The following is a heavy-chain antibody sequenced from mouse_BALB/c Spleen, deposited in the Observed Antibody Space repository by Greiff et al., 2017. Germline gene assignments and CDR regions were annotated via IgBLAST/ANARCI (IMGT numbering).Heavy chain of an antibody. CDR2: ISSGGGST. D-gene: IGHD4-1*01. CDR1: GFAFSSYD. Sequence: DVMLVESGGGLVKPGGSLKLSCAASGFAFSSYDMSWVRQTPEKRLEWVAYISSGGGSTYYPDTVKGRFTISRDNAKNTLYLQMSSLKSEDTAMYYCARSMNWDAMDYWGQGTSVTVSS. V-gene: IGHV5-12-1*01. J-gene: IGHJ4*01. CDR3: ARSMNWDAMDY.